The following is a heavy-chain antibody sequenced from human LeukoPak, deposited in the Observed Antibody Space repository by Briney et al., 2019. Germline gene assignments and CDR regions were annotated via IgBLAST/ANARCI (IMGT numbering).Heavy chain of an antibody. J-gene: IGHJ5*02. CDR2: ISHSGNT. Sequence: PSETLSLTCAVAGYSIRSGHYWAWIRQPPGKRLEWVGDISHSGNTYYNPSLNSRLTISLDTSKNQFSLNLTSVTASDTAVYYCARRGITAVNWFDPWGQGTLVTVTS. D-gene: IGHD4-11*01. CDR3: ARRGITAVNWFDP. V-gene: IGHV4-38-2*01. CDR1: GYSIRSGHY.